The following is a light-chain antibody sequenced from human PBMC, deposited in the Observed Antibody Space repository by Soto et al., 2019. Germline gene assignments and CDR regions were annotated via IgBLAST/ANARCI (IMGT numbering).Light chain of an antibody. J-gene: IGLJ1*01. V-gene: IGLV2-11*01. CDR2: DVS. CDR3: CSYAGSYV. CDR1: NNDVGGYNY. Sequence: SVLSQPRPLSRSPNGSASIACSGNNNDVGGYNYVSWYQQHPGKAPKLMIYDVSKRPSGVPDRFSGSKSGNTASLTISGLQAEDEADYYCCSYAGSYVFGTWTRSP.